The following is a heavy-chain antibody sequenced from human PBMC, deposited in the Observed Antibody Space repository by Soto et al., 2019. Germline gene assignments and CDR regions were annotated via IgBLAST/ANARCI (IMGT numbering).Heavy chain of an antibody. CDR3: ATEAYFVILTGNPKYYFDY. CDR2: IYSGGST. Sequence: GGSLRLSCAASGFTVSSNYMSWVRQAPGKGLEWVSVIYSGGSTYYADSVKGRFTISRDNSKNTLYLQMNSLRAEDPAVYYCATEAYFVILTGNPKYYFDYWGQGTLVTVSS. D-gene: IGHD3-9*01. J-gene: IGHJ4*02. CDR1: GFTVSSNY. V-gene: IGHV3-66*01.